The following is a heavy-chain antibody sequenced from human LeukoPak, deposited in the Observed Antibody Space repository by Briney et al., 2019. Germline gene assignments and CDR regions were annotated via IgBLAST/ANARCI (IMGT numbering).Heavy chain of an antibody. CDR3: ARVIAAAGTGRAFDI. D-gene: IGHD6-13*01. J-gene: IGHJ3*02. Sequence: SETLSLTCTVSGGSISSSSYYWGWIRQPPGKGLEWIGSISYSGSTNYNPSLKSRVTISVDTSKNQFSLKLSSVTAADTAVYYCARVIAAAGTGRAFDIWGQGTMVTVSS. CDR2: ISYSGST. V-gene: IGHV4-39*07. CDR1: GGSISSSSYY.